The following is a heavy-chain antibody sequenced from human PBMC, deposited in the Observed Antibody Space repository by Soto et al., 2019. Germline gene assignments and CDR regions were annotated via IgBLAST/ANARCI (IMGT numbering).Heavy chain of an antibody. CDR1: GGTFSSYA. Sequence: QVQLVQSGAEVKKPGSSVTVSCKASGGTFSSYAISWVRQAPGQGLEWMGGIIPIFGTANYAQKFQSRVTITADESTSTAYMALSSLRAEYTAVFYGAREGASGSDIGYWGQGTLVTVSS. CDR2: IIPIFGTA. J-gene: IGHJ4*02. V-gene: IGHV1-69*01. D-gene: IGHD3-10*01. CDR3: AREGASGSDIGY.